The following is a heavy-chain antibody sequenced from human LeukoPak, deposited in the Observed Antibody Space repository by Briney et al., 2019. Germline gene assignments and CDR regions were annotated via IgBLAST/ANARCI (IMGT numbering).Heavy chain of an antibody. V-gene: IGHV1-2*02. CDR2: INPNSGGT. CDR1: GYTFTGYY. J-gene: IGHJ4*02. D-gene: IGHD4-17*01. CDR3: ASSASGGDYYYFDY. Sequence: ASVKVSCKASGYTFTGYYMHWVRQAPGQGLEWMGWINPNSGGTNYAQKFQGRVTMTRDTSISTAYMELSRLRSDDTAVYHCASSASGGDYYYFDYWGQGTLVTVSS.